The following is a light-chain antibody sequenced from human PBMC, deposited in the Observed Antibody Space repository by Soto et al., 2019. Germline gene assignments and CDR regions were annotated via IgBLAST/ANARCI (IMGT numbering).Light chain of an antibody. CDR2: WAS. CDR3: HQYYTTPWT. Sequence: DIVMTQSPDSLAVSLGERATINCKSSQSVLSSSNNKNYLAWYQQRPRQPPKLLIYWASTRQSGVPDRFSGSGSGTDFTLTISSLQAEDVAVYYCHQYYTTPWTFGQGTQVEIK. CDR1: QSVLSSSNNKNY. V-gene: IGKV4-1*01. J-gene: IGKJ1*01.